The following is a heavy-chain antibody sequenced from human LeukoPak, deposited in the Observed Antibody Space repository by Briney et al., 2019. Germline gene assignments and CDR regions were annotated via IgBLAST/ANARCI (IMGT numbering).Heavy chain of an antibody. Sequence: GGSLRLSCAASAFNFRSYWMSWVRQAPGKGLEWVAVISYDGSKSYYADSVKGRFAISRDNAKNSLYLQMNSLRAEDTAVYYCARLVSWGQGTLVTVSS. CDR2: ISYDGSKS. CDR1: AFNFRSYW. CDR3: ARLVS. J-gene: IGHJ4*02. V-gene: IGHV3-30*09.